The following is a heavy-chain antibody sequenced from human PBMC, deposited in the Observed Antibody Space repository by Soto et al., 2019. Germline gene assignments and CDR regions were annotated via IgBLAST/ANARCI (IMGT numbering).Heavy chain of an antibody. CDR3: ARGKHCTNGVCYWGADY. Sequence: EVQLVQSGAEVKKPGESLRISCKGSGYSFTSYWISWVRQMPGKGLEWMGRIDPSDSYTNYSPSFQGHVTISADKSISTAYLQWSSLKASDTAMYYCARGKHCTNGVCYWGADYWGQGTLVTVSS. CDR1: GYSFTSYW. J-gene: IGHJ4*02. D-gene: IGHD2-8*01. CDR2: IDPSDSYT. V-gene: IGHV5-10-1*03.